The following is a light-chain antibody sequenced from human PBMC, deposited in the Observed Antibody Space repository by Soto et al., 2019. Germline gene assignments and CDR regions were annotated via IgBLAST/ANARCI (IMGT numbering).Light chain of an antibody. Sequence: EIVMTQSPATLSVSPGERATLSCRASQSVSSNLAWYQQKPGQAPRLLIDAASTRATGIPARFSGSGSGTEFTLTISSLHSEDFAVYYCQQYNNWPRTFGQGTKVDIK. CDR1: QSVSSN. J-gene: IGKJ1*01. V-gene: IGKV3-15*01. CDR3: QQYNNWPRT. CDR2: AAS.